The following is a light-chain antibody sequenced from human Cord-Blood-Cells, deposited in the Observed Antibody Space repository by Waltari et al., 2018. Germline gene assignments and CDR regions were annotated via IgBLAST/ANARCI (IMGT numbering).Light chain of an antibody. CDR2: GNS. Sequence: QSVLTQPPSVSGAPGQRVTISCSGCSPNIGAGSYVHWYQQLPRTAPKLLIYGNSNRPSGVPDRFSGSKSGTSASLAITGLQAEDEADYYCQSYDSSLSVYVFGTGTKVTVL. J-gene: IGLJ1*01. V-gene: IGLV1-40*01. CDR1: SPNIGAGSY. CDR3: QSYDSSLSVYV.